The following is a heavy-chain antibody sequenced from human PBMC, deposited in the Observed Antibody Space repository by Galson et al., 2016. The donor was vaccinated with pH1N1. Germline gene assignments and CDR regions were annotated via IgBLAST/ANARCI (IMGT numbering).Heavy chain of an antibody. CDR2: ITTSGDSL. CDR3: ARDYYYYYGMDV. CDR1: GFTFSGFE. V-gene: IGHV3-48*03. Sequence: LRLSCAASGFTFSGFEMNWVRQAPGEGLEWISYITTSGDSLYYADSVKDRFTISRDNAKNSLYLQTNSLRVEDTAVYYCARDYYYYYGMDVWGQGTTVTVSS. J-gene: IGHJ6*02.